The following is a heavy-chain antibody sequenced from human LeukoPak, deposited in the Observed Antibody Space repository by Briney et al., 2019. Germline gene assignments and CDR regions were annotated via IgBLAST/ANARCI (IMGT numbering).Heavy chain of an antibody. CDR2: INPNSGGT. D-gene: IGHD3-22*01. J-gene: IGHJ4*02. V-gene: IGHV1-2*02. Sequence: ASVKVSCKASGYTFTGYYMHWVRQAAGPGLEWMGWINPNSGGTNYAQKFRGRVTMTRDTSISTAYMELSRLRSDDTAVYYCASELAAWYYYDSSGYQTDYWGQGTLVTVSS. CDR1: GYTFTGYY. CDR3: ASELAAWYYYDSSGYQTDY.